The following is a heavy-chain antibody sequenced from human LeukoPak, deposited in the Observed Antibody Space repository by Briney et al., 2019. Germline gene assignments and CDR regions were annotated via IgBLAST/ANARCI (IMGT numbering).Heavy chain of an antibody. Sequence: SETLSLTCTVSGGSISSYYWSWIRQPAGKGLEWIGRIYTSGSTNYNPSLKSRVTMSVDTSKNQFSLKLSSVTAADTAVYYCARESGSGWEYMVDYWGQGTLVTVSS. J-gene: IGHJ4*02. CDR2: IYTSGST. D-gene: IGHD6-19*01. CDR1: GGSISSYY. V-gene: IGHV4-4*07. CDR3: ARESGSGWEYMVDY.